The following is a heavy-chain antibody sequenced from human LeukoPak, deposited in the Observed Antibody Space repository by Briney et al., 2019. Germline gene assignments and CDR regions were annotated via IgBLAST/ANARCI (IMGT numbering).Heavy chain of an antibody. D-gene: IGHD3-3*01. CDR1: GFTFSSYG. Sequence: GGSLRLSCAVSGFTFSSYGMYWVRQAPGKGLEWVAFIRYDGSNKYYADSVKGRFTLSRDNSKNTLYLQMNSLRAEDTAVYYCARDRSWVRYNFWSGQGFDAFDTWGQGTMVTVSS. CDR3: ARDRSWVRYNFWSGQGFDAFDT. CDR2: IRYDGSNK. V-gene: IGHV3-30*02. J-gene: IGHJ3*02.